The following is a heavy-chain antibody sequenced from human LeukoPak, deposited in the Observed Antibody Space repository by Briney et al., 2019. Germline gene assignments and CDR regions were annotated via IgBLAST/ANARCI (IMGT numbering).Heavy chain of an antibody. Sequence: AETLSLTCTVSGGSISSSSYYWGWIRQPPGKELEWIGSNYYSGSTYYNPSLKSRVTISVDTSRNQFSLKLSSVTATDTAVYYCARTDSKSYSSGWYNYWGQGTLVTVSS. CDR1: GGSISSSSYY. D-gene: IGHD6-19*01. CDR2: NYYSGST. J-gene: IGHJ4*02. CDR3: ARTDSKSYSSGWYNY. V-gene: IGHV4-39*01.